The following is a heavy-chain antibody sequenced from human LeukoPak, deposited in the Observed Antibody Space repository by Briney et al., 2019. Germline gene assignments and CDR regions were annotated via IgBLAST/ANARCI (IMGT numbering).Heavy chain of an antibody. Sequence: GGSLRLSCAASGFTFDDFAMSWVRQAPGKGLEWVAVISYDGSNKYYADSVKGRFTISRDNSKNTLYLQMNSLRAEDTAVYYCAKDRESMVRDGAFDIWGQGTMVSVSS. CDR2: ISYDGSNK. V-gene: IGHV3-30*18. CDR3: AKDRESMVRDGAFDI. CDR1: GFTFDDFA. J-gene: IGHJ3*02. D-gene: IGHD3-10*02.